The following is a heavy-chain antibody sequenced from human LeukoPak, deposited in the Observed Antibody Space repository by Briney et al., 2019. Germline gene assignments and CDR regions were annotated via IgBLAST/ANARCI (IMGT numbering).Heavy chain of an antibody. CDR2: ISGSGGST. CDR3: AKDGDPVRWPPPAYFDY. CDR1: GFTFSRYA. V-gene: IGHV3-23*01. D-gene: IGHD4-23*01. Sequence: PGGSLRLSCAASGFTFSRYAMSWVRQAPGKGLEWVSAISGSGGSTYYADSVKGRFTISRDNSKNTLYLQMNSLRAEDTAVYYCAKDGDPVRWPPPAYFDYWGQGTLVTVSS. J-gene: IGHJ4*02.